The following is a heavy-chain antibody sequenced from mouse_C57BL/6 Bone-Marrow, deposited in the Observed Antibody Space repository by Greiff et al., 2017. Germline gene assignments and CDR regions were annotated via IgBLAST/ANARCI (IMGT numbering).Heavy chain of an antibody. CDR1: GFTFSDAW. J-gene: IGHJ1*03. CDR3: TRHLIYYYGSSYSYWYFDV. V-gene: IGHV6-6*01. CDR2: IRNKANNHAT. Sequence: EVKLMESGGGLVQPGGSMKLSCAASGFTFSDAWMDWVRQSPEKGLEWVAEIRNKANNHATYYAESVKGRFTISRDDSKSSVYLQINSLRAEDTGIYYCTRHLIYYYGSSYSYWYFDVWGTGTTVTVSS. D-gene: IGHD1-1*01.